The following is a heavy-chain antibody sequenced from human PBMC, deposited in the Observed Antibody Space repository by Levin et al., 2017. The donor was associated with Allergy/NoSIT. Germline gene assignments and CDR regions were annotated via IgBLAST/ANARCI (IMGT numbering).Heavy chain of an antibody. J-gene: IGHJ4*02. Sequence: SETLSLTCAISGDSVSSNSAAWNWIRQSPSRGLEWLGRTYYRSKWYNDYAVSVKSRITINPDTSKNQFSLQLNSVTPEDTAVYYCARTELYDSSGWAPSFDYWGQGTLVTVSS. V-gene: IGHV6-1*01. CDR3: ARTELYDSSGWAPSFDY. CDR2: TYYRSKWYN. D-gene: IGHD3-22*01. CDR1: GDSVSSNSAA.